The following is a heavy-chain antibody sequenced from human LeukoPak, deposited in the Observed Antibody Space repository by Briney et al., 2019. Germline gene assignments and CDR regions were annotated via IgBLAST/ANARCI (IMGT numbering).Heavy chain of an antibody. CDR2: IIPIFGTA. CDR3: ARVLLLGYSTNYYYGMDV. J-gene: IGHJ6*04. D-gene: IGHD6-13*01. CDR1: GGTFISYA. Sequence: SVQVSCKASGGTFISYAISWVRQAPGQGLEWMGGIIPIFGTANYAQKFQGRVTITADKSTSTAYMELSSLRSEDTAVYYCARVLLLGYSTNYYYGMDVWGKGTTVTVSS. V-gene: IGHV1-69*06.